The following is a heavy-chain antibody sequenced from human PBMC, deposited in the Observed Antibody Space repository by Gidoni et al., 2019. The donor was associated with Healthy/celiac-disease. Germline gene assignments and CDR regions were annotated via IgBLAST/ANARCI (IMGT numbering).Heavy chain of an antibody. J-gene: IGHJ3*02. CDR3: ARPGLTETTVVTPNAFDI. D-gene: IGHD4-17*01. CDR1: GGSISSSSYY. CDR2: IYYSGST. Sequence: QLQLQESGPGLVKPSETLSLTCTVSGGSISSSSYYWGWIRQPPGKGLEWIGSIYYSGSTYYNPSLKSRVTISVDTSKNQFSLKLSSVTAADTAVYYCARPGLTETTVVTPNAFDIWGQETMVTVSS. V-gene: IGHV4-39*01.